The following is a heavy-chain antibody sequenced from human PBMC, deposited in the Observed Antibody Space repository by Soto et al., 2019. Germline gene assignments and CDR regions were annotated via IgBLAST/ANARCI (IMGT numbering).Heavy chain of an antibody. J-gene: IGHJ5*02. D-gene: IGHD3-10*01. CDR3: ARDWEVTMVRGVYRFRFDP. Sequence: QVQLVQSGAEVKKPGASVKVSCKASGYTFTSYGISWVRQAPGQGLEWMGWISAYNGNTNYAQKLQGRVTMTTGTSPSTAYMQLRSLSSDDTAVYYWARDWEVTMVRGVYRFRFDPWGQGTLVTVCS. CDR1: GYTFTSYG. V-gene: IGHV1-18*01. CDR2: ISAYNGNT.